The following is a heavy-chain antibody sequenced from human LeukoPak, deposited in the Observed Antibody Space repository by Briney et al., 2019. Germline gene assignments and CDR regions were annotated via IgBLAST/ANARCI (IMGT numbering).Heavy chain of an antibody. CDR1: GFTFSSYS. CDR3: AKEGVVGGYYYDSSGYLNYFDY. J-gene: IGHJ4*02. CDR2: ISSSSSTI. V-gene: IGHV3-48*01. D-gene: IGHD3-22*01. Sequence: PGGSLRLSCAASGFTFSSYSMNWVRQAPGKGLEWVSYISSSSSTIYYADSVKGRFTISRDNSKNTLYLQMNSLRAEDTAVYYCAKEGVVGGYYYDSSGYLNYFDYWGQGTLVTVSS.